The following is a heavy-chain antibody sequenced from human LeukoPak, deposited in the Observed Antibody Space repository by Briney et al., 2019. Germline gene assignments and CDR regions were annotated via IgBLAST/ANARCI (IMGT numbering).Heavy chain of an antibody. CDR2: ISYDGIHK. D-gene: IGHD3-10*01. Sequence: GKSLRLSCAASGFTFSNYAMHWVRQAPGKGLEWVAVISYDGIHKYYADSIKGRFNISRDNSDHTLFLLVDSLRPDDTAVYYCARARAGSVDYWGRGTLVTVSS. CDR3: ARARAGSVDY. J-gene: IGHJ4*02. V-gene: IGHV3-30*04. CDR1: GFTFSNYA.